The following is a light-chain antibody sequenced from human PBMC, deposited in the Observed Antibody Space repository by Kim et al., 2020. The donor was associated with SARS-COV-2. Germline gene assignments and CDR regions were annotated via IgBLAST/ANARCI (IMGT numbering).Light chain of an antibody. CDR1: SSNIGAGYD. J-gene: IGLJ2*01. Sequence: SVLTQPPSVSGAPGKRVTISCTGSSSNIGAGYDVHWYQQLPGTAPKLLIYRNSNRPSVVHDRFSGSKSGTSASLAITGLQAEDEADYFCQSYDISLSAVIFGGGTQLTVL. CDR2: RNS. V-gene: IGLV1-40*01. CDR3: QSYDISLSAVI.